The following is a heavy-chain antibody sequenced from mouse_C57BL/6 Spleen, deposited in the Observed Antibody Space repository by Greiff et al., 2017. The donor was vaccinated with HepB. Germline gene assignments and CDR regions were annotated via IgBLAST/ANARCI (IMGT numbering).Heavy chain of an antibody. CDR3: ARVIYYDYDGYFDD. Sequence: QVQLQQPGAELVKPGASVKMSCKASGYTFTSYWITWVKQRPGQGLEWIGDIYPGSGSTNYNEKFKSKATLTVDTSSSTAYMQLSSLTSEDSAVYYCARVIYYDYDGYFDDWGQGTTLTVSS. D-gene: IGHD2-4*01. J-gene: IGHJ2*01. V-gene: IGHV1-55*01. CDR1: GYTFTSYW. CDR2: IYPGSGST.